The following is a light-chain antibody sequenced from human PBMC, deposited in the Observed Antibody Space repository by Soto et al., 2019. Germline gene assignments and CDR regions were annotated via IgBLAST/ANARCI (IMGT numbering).Light chain of an antibody. CDR3: SSYSRTSTLVL. CDR1: TSDVGGYNY. V-gene: IGLV2-14*01. CDR2: EVI. Sequence: QSALTQTASVSGSPGQSITISCTGTTSDVGGYNYVSWYQQHPGEAPKLIIYEVINRPSGISNRFSGSKSDNTASLTISGLQAEDEADYYCSSYSRTSTLVLFGGGTKVTVL. J-gene: IGLJ2*01.